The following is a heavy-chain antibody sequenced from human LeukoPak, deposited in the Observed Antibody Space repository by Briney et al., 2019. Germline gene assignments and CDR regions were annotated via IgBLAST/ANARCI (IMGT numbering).Heavy chain of an antibody. D-gene: IGHD1-26*01. V-gene: IGHV3-9*01. CDR2: ISWNSGSI. Sequence: PGRSLRLSCAASGFTFDDYAMHWVRQAPGRGLEWVSGISWNSGSIGYADSVKGRFTISRDNAKNSLYLQMNSLRAEDTALYYCAKDKVVGWELCTFDYWGQGTLVTVSS. CDR1: GFTFDDYA. CDR3: AKDKVVGWELCTFDY. J-gene: IGHJ4*02.